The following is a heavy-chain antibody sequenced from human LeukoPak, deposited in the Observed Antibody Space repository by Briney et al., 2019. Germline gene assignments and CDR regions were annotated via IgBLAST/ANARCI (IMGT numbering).Heavy chain of an antibody. Sequence: SGTLSLTCTVSGGSISSSNYYWGWIRQPPGKGLEWIGSVYYSGTTYYNPSLKSRVTISVDTSKNQFSLKLNSVTAADTAVYYCARGGALWTMMNWGQGTLVTVSS. CDR1: GGSISSSNYY. CDR3: ARGGALWTMMN. J-gene: IGHJ4*02. CDR2: VYYSGTT. V-gene: IGHV4-39*07. D-gene: IGHD3-22*01.